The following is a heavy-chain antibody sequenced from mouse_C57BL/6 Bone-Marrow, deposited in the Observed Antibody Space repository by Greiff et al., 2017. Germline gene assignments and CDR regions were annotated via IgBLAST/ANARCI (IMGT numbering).Heavy chain of an antibody. Sequence: VQRVESGAELVRPGASVTLSCKASGYTFTDYEMHWVKQTPVHGLEWIGAIDPETGGTAYNQKFKGKAILTADKSSSTAYMELRSLTSEDSAVYYCTREGGDGYYGWFAYWGQGTLVTVSA. J-gene: IGHJ3*01. V-gene: IGHV1-15*01. CDR3: TREGGDGYYGWFAY. CDR1: GYTFTDYE. D-gene: IGHD2-3*01. CDR2: IDPETGGT.